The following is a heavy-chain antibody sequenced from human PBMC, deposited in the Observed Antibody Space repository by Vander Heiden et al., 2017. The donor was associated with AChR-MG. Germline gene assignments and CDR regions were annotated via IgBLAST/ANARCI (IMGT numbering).Heavy chain of an antibody. J-gene: IGHJ6*03. V-gene: IGHV3-30-3*01. CDR1: GFTFSSYA. D-gene: IGHD6-13*01. CDR3: ARGEKGIAAAGQNYYYYMDV. Sequence: QVQLVESGGGVVQPGRSLRLSCAASGFTFSSYAMHWVRQAPGKGLEWVAVISYDGSNKYYADSVKGRFTISRDNSKNTLYLQMNSLRAEDTAVYYCARGEKGIAAAGQNYYYYMDVWGKGTTVTVSS. CDR2: ISYDGSNK.